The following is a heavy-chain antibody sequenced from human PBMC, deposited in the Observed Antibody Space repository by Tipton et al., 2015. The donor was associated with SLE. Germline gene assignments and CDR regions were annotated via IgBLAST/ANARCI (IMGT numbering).Heavy chain of an antibody. CDR2: ISYSGST. D-gene: IGHD6-6*01. CDR3: ARRGLLQRTSSWNYFDS. V-gene: IGHV4-39*07. J-gene: IGHJ4*02. CDR1: GGSISSSSHY. Sequence: TLSLTCTVSGGSISSSSHYWGWIRQSPGRGLDWIASISYSGSTYFHPTLKSRVTISRDTSENQFSLKLTSVTAADTAMYYCARRGLLQRTSSWNYFDSWGQGTLVIVSS.